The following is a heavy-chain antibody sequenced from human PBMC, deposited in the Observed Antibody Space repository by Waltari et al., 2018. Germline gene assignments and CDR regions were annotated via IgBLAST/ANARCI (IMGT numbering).Heavy chain of an antibody. D-gene: IGHD3-3*01. CDR2: IYWKNET. CDR3: SHRRKNYDCWSEDAGDAFDI. CDR1: GFSLNSRGVG. J-gene: IGHJ3*02. Sequence: QITLKESGPTLVKPTQTLTLTCTFSGFSLNSRGVGVFWFRRPPVKALEWLALIYWKNETHYHTALETRLTLAEDSSNNPVVRTMTNVDPVDTATYYWSHRRKNYDCWSEDAGDAFDIWGQGTMVTVSS. V-gene: IGHV2-5*01.